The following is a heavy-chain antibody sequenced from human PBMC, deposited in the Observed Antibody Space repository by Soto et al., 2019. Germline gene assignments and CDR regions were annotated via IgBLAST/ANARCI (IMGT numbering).Heavy chain of an antibody. J-gene: IGHJ3*02. Sequence: PGGSLILSCAASGFTFSSFSMSWVRQAPGKGLEWVADISRSSTVIYYGDSMKGRFTISRDNAKNSLYLQMNSLRDEDTAVYHCATHWGSEDSDIWGQGTRVTVSS. D-gene: IGHD3-10*01. CDR2: ISRSSTVI. CDR1: GFTFSSFS. V-gene: IGHV3-48*02. CDR3: ATHWGSEDSDI.